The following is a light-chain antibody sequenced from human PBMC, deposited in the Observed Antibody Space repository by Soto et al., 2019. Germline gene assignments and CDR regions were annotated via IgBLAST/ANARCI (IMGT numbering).Light chain of an antibody. Sequence: DIQMTQSPAILSASVGDRVTITCRASQSVISWLAWYQQKPGKAPRLLIYGASSLESGVSSRFSGSGSETEITLTISGLQPDDFATYYCQQYNSLPYTFGQGTKLEIK. CDR1: QSVISW. CDR2: GAS. CDR3: QQYNSLPYT. V-gene: IGKV1-5*01. J-gene: IGKJ2*01.